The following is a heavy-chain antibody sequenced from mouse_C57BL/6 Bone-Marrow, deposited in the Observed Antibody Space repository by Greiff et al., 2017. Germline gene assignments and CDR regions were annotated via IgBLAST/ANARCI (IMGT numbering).Heavy chain of an antibody. J-gene: IGHJ2*01. Sequence: VQLQQSGAELVRPGASVKLSCTASGFNIKDDYMHWVKQRPEQGLEWIGWIDPENGDTEYASKFQGKATITADTSSNTAYLQLSSLTSEDTAVYYCTSIVTTRYYCDYWGQGTTLTVSS. CDR3: TSIVTTRYYCDY. CDR2: IDPENGDT. CDR1: GFNIKDDY. D-gene: IGHD2-5*01. V-gene: IGHV14-4*01.